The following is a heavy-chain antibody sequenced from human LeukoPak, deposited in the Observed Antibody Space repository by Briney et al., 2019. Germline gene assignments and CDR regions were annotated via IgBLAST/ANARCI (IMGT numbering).Heavy chain of an antibody. V-gene: IGHV3-23*01. D-gene: IGHD3-10*01. CDR1: GFTFSSYA. CDR2: ISGSGGST. CDR3: HNPPRRITMVRGVNYGMDV. J-gene: IGHJ6*02. Sequence: GGSLRLSCAASGFTFSSYAMSWVRQAPGKGLEWVSAISGSGGSTYYADSVKGRFTISRDNSKNTLYLQMNSLRAEDTAVYYCHNPPRRITMVRGVNYGMDVWGQGTTVTVSS.